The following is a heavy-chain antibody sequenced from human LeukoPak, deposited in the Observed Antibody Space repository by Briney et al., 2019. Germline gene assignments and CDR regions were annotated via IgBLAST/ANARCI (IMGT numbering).Heavy chain of an antibody. CDR3: ARQHADSFDY. CDR2: IYSSGTT. Sequence: SETLSLTCIVSGGSISSNYWSWIRQPAGKGLEWIGRIYSSGTTTYIPSLKSRVTMSVDTSKNQFSLKLSSVTAADTAVYYCARQHADSFDYWGQGTLVTVSS. CDR1: GGSISSNY. V-gene: IGHV4-4*07. D-gene: IGHD4-11*01. J-gene: IGHJ4*02.